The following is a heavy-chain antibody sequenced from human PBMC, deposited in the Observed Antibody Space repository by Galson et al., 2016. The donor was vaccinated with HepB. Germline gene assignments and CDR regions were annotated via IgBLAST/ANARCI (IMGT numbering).Heavy chain of an antibody. D-gene: IGHD3-10*01. CDR3: ARDRFASGGAAGA. CDR2: IIPMFGTA. CDR1: GGMFSSYA. V-gene: IGHV1-69*01. J-gene: IGHJ4*02. Sequence: CKASGGMFSSYAISWVRQAPGQGLEWMGGIIPMFGTANYAQKFQGRVTITADESTSTAYMELSSLRSEDTAVYYCARDRFASGGAAGAWGQGTLVTVSS.